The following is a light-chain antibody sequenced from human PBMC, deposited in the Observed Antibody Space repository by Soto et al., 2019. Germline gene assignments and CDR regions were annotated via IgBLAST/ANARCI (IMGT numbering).Light chain of an antibody. CDR3: SSYTSSSTLLYV. CDR1: SSDVGGYNY. J-gene: IGLJ1*01. CDR2: DVS. Sequence: QSALTQPASVSGSPGQSMTISCTGTSSDVGGYNYVSWYQQHPGKAPKLMIYDVSNRPSGVSNRFSGSKSGNTAYLTISGRQAEDEADYYCSSYTSSSTLLYVVGTGTKVTVL. V-gene: IGLV2-14*01.